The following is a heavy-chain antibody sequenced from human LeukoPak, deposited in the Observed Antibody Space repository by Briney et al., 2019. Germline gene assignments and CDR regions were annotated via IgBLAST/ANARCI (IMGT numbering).Heavy chain of an antibody. V-gene: IGHV3-21*01. CDR3: ARDRGYCSSTSCYNVY. J-gene: IGHJ4*02. CDR1: GFTFSSYS. CDR2: ISSSSSYI. Sequence: GGSLRLSCAASGFTFSSYSMNWVRQAPGKGLEWVSSISSSSSYIYYADSVKGRFTISRDNAKNSLYLQMNSLRAEDTAVYYCARDRGYCSSTSCYNVYWGQGTLVTVSS. D-gene: IGHD2-2*02.